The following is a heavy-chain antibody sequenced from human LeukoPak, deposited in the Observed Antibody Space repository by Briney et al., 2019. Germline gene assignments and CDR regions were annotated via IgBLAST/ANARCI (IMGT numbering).Heavy chain of an antibody. CDR3: ARAGRAGYFLDC. D-gene: IGHD5-24*01. CDR2: ISTAGAT. CDR1: GFTFSSYD. V-gene: IGHV3-13*01. J-gene: IGHJ4*02. Sequence: GGSLRLSCAASGFTFSSYDMYWVRQATGKGLEWVSTISTAGATYSASSVKSGLTTSRETAKNSLYLQMNSLRAGDTAVYYCARAGRAGYFLDCWGQGTLVTVSS.